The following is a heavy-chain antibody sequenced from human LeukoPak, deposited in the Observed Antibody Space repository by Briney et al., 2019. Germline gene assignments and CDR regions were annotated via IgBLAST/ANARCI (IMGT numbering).Heavy chain of an antibody. CDR2: IYTSGST. D-gene: IGHD3-16*01. CDR3: ARIAYDWDLYYFDY. Sequence: PSETLSLTCTVSGGSISSYYWSWIRQPAGKGLEWIGRIYTSGSTNYNPSLKSRVTMSVDTSKNQFSLKLSSVTAADTAVYYCARIAYDWDLYYFDYWGQGTLVTVSS. V-gene: IGHV4-4*07. J-gene: IGHJ4*02. CDR1: GGSISSYY.